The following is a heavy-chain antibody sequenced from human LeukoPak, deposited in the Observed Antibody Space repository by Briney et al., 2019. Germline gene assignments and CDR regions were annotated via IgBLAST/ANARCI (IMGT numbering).Heavy chain of an antibody. CDR2: IRYDGSKK. CDR3: ARRSGIAVAGAFDY. Sequence: GGSLRLSCAASGFTFSSYGMHWVRQAPGKGLEWVAFIRYDGSKKYYADSVEGRFTIARDNSKNTLYPQMNSLRAEDTAVYYCARRSGIAVAGAFDYWGQGTLVTVSS. CDR1: GFTFSSYG. V-gene: IGHV3-30*02. J-gene: IGHJ4*02. D-gene: IGHD6-19*01.